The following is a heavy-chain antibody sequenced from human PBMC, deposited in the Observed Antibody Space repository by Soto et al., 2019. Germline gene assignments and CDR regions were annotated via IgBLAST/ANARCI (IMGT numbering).Heavy chain of an antibody. Sequence: SETLSLTCTVSGGSISSGGYYWTWIRQHPGKGLEWIGYNYYSGITYYNPSLKSRGTISLDTSKNQFSLKLSSVTAADTAVFYCARDPPTGTTYYYYYGMDVWCQETTVTVSS. V-gene: IGHV4-31*03. D-gene: IGHD1-1*01. J-gene: IGHJ6*02. CDR3: ARDPPTGTTYYYYYGMDV. CDR1: GGSISSGGYY. CDR2: NYYSGIT.